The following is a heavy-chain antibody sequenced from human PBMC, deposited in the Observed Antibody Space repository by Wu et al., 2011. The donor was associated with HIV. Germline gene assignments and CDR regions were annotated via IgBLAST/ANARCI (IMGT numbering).Heavy chain of an antibody. CDR3: ARAVLVGATTLLNYFDP. CDR2: IIPIFGAA. Sequence: QVQLVQSGAEVKKPGSSVKVSCKASGGTFSSYAISWVRQAPGQGLEWMGGIIPIFGAANYAQKFQGRVTVTTHESTTTAYMQLSSLRSEDTAVYYCARAVLVGATTLLNYFDPWAREPWSPSPQ. CDR1: GGTFSSYA. J-gene: IGHJ5*02. V-gene: IGHV1-69*01. D-gene: IGHD1-26*01.